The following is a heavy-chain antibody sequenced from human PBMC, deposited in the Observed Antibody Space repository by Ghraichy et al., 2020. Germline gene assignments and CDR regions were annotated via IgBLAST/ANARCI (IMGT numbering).Heavy chain of an antibody. CDR1: GFTFSSYW. Sequence: GESLNISCAASGFTFSSYWMSWVRQAPGKGLEWVANIKQDGSEQYYVDSVKGRFTISRDNAKNSLYLQMNSLRAEDTAVYYCAREYSTTGTDAFDIWGQGTMVTVSS. CDR3: AREYSTTGTDAFDI. CDR2: IKQDGSEQ. D-gene: IGHD6-13*01. V-gene: IGHV3-7*01. J-gene: IGHJ3*02.